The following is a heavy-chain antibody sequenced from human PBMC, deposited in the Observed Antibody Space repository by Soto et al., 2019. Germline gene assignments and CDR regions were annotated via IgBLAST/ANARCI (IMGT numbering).Heavy chain of an antibody. CDR1: GYTFTSYG. Sequence: GASVKVSCKASGYTFTSYGISWVRQAPGQGLEWMGWISAYNGNTNYAQKLQGRVTMTTDTSTSTAYMELRSLRSDDTAVYYCARVKITIFGVVINPDYYYYGMDVWGQGTTVTVSS. CDR3: ARVKITIFGVVINPDYYYYGMDV. D-gene: IGHD3-3*01. CDR2: ISAYNGNT. V-gene: IGHV1-18*04. J-gene: IGHJ6*02.